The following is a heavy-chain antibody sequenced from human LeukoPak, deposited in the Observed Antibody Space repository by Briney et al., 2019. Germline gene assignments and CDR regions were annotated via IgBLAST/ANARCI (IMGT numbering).Heavy chain of an antibody. CDR3: ARDPGYYDSSGYYYP. J-gene: IGHJ5*02. CDR1: GYTFTGYY. V-gene: IGHV1-2*02. D-gene: IGHD3-22*01. CDR2: INPNSGGT. Sequence: ASVTVSCKASGYTFTGYYMHWVRQAPGQGLEWMGWINPNSGGTNYAQKFQGRVTMTRDTSISTAYMELSRLRSDDTAVYYCARDPGYYDSSGYYYPWGQGTLVTVSS.